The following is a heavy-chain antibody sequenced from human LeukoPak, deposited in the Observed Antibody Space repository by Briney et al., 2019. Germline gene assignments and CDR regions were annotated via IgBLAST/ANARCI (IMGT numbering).Heavy chain of an antibody. CDR1: GGSISSCGYY. D-gene: IGHD1-26*01. V-gene: IGHV4-31*03. CDR3: ARGFMRELLDY. Sequence: SETLSLTCTVSGGSISSCGYYWSWIRQHPGKGLEWIGYIYYSGSTYYNPSLKSRVTISVDTSKNQFSLKLSSVTAADTAVYYCARGFMRELLDYWGQGTPVTVSS. CDR2: IYYSGST. J-gene: IGHJ4*02.